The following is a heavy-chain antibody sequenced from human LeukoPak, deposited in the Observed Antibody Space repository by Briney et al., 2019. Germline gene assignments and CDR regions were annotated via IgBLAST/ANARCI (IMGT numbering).Heavy chain of an antibody. V-gene: IGHV1-46*01. CDR3: AREGIAAADTNWFDP. D-gene: IGHD6-13*01. CDR1: GYTFTSYY. CDR2: INPSGGST. J-gene: IGHJ5*02. Sequence: ASVKVSCKASGYTFTSYYMHWVRQAPGQGLEWMGIINPSGGSTSYAQKFQGRVTMTRDTSTSTVYMELSSLRSDDTAVYYCAREGIAAADTNWFDPWGQGTLVTVSS.